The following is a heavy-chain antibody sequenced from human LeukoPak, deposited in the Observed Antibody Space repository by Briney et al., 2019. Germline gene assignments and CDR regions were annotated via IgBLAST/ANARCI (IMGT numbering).Heavy chain of an antibody. V-gene: IGHV3-7*04. D-gene: IGHD5-24*01. CDR3: TRVGYIDEGIDY. CDR2: IKQDGSKK. Sequence: GGSLRLSCVASGFPFSSYWMTWVRQAPEKGLEWVANIKQDGSKKSYVDSVKGRFTISRDNAKNSLYLQMNSLRAEDTAIYYCTRVGYIDEGIDYWGQGTLVTVST. CDR1: GFPFSSYW. J-gene: IGHJ4*02.